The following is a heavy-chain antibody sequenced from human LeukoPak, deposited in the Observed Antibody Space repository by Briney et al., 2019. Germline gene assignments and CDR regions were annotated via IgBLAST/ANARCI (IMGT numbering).Heavy chain of an antibody. CDR3: ARGGSGYDSFYYYGMDV. J-gene: IGHJ6*02. V-gene: IGHV4-39*07. CDR1: GDSISSSSYN. Sequence: SETLSLTCTVSGDSISSSSYNWGWIRQPPGKGLEWIGSIYYSGSTYYNPSLKSRVTISVDTSKNQFSLKLSSVTAADTAVYYCARGGSGYDSFYYYGMDVWGQGTTVTVSS. CDR2: IYYSGST. D-gene: IGHD5-12*01.